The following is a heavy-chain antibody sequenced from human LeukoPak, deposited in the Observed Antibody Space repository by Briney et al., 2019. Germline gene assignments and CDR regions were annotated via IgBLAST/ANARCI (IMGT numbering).Heavy chain of an antibody. V-gene: IGHV1-69*02. J-gene: IGHJ4*02. CDR2: IIPILGIA. CDR1: GGTFSSYT. CDR3: ASINTVRRHDY. Sequence: ASVKISCKASGGTFSSYTISWVRQAPGQGLEWMGRIIPILGIANYAQKFQGRVTITADKSTSTAYMELSSLRSEDTAVYYCASINTVRRHDYWGQGTLVTVSS. D-gene: IGHD4-17*01.